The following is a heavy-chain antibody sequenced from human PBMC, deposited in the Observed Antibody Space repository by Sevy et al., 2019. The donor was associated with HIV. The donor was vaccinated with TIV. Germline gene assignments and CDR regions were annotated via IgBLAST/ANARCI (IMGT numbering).Heavy chain of an antibody. CDR3: AKDFTGYNGMDV. J-gene: IGHJ6*02. V-gene: IGHV4-30-4*01. CDR2: IHYSGRT. D-gene: IGHD3-9*01. CDR1: GGSITTTDYY. Sequence: SETLSLTCTVSGGSITTTDYYWSWIRQSPRKGLEWIGYIHYSGRTYYNPSLKSRVTMSVDTSRNQFSLRLNSVTATDTAVYYCAKDFTGYNGMDVWGQGTMVTVSS.